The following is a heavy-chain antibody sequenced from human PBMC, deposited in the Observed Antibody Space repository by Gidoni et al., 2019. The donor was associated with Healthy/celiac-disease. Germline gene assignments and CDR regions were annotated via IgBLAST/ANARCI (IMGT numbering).Heavy chain of an antibody. D-gene: IGHD3-10*01. Sequence: EVRLLESGGGLVQPGGSLRRCCAASGFTFSSYAMSWVRQAPGKGLEWVSAISGSGGSTCYADSVKGRFTISRDNAKNTLYLQMNSLRAEDTAVYYCAKDWRYYYGSGLTLDPWGQGTLVTVSS. CDR3: AKDWRYYYGSGLTLDP. V-gene: IGHV3-23*01. CDR2: ISGSGGST. J-gene: IGHJ5*02. CDR1: GFTFSSYA.